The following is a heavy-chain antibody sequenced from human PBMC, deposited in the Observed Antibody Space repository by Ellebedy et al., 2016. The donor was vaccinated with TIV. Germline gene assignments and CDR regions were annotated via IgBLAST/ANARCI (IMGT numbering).Heavy chain of an antibody. D-gene: IGHD6-13*01. Sequence: GESLKISCVASGFTFSSYSMNWVRQAPGKGLEWVSSITSSSYMFYADSVKGRFTISRDNAKNSLFLQMTSLRAEDTAVYYCARRDSSSWYISWGQGTLVTVSS. CDR2: ITSSSYM. CDR3: ARRDSSSWYIS. CDR1: GFTFSSYS. V-gene: IGHV3-21*01. J-gene: IGHJ4*02.